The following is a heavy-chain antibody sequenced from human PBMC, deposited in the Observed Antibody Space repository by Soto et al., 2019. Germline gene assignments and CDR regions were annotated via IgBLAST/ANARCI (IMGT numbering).Heavy chain of an antibody. CDR2: IYYSGST. V-gene: IGHV4-39*01. CDR3: ARRKSIPYISSWYSEVANWFDP. CDR1: GGSISSSSYY. J-gene: IGHJ5*02. D-gene: IGHD6-13*01. Sequence: SETLSLACTVSGGSISSSSYYWGWIRQPPGKGLEWIGSIYYSGSTYYNPSLKSRVTISVDTSKNQFSLKLSSVTAADTAVYYCARRKSIPYISSWYSEVANWFDPWGQATLVTVSS.